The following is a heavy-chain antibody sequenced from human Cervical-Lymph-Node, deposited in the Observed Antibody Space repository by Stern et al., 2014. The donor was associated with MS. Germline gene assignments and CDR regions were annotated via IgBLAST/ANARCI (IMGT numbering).Heavy chain of an antibody. V-gene: IGHV5-51*01. J-gene: IGHJ4*02. CDR2: IYPGDSDT. CDR3: ARHCAKREQCAFDY. CDR1: GYNFTSYW. Sequence: EVQLVESGAEVKKPGESLKISCKGSGYNFTSYWIGWVRQMPGKGLEWMGVIYPGDSDTRYSPSFQGQVTISADKSISTAFLQWSSLKASDTAMYYCARHCAKREQCAFDYWGQGTLVTVSS. D-gene: IGHD6-19*01.